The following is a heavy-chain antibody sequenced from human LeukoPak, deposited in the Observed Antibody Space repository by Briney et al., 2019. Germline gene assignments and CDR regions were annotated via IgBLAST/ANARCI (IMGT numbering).Heavy chain of an antibody. CDR1: GFTFSSDW. V-gene: IGHV3-7*03. CDR3: AKASIIAAPVEVDAFDI. Sequence: GGSQRLSCAASGFTFSSDWMSWVRQAPGKGLEWVANIKQDGSEKYYVDSAKGRFTISRDNAKNSLYLQMNSLRAEDMALYYCAKASIIAAPVEVDAFDIWGQGTMVTVSS. CDR2: IKQDGSEK. J-gene: IGHJ3*02. D-gene: IGHD6-13*01.